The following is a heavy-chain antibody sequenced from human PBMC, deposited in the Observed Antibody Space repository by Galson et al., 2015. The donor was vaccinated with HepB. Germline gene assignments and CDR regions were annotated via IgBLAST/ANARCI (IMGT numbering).Heavy chain of an antibody. J-gene: IGHJ5*02. CDR2: IIHFFGTT. CDR1: GVTFSRLA. V-gene: IGHV1-69*13. D-gene: IGHD3-22*01. CDR3: SRESGNYGLIYFDP. Sequence: SVKVSCKASGVTFSRLAVSRVRQAPGKGLEWIGGIIHFFGTTNYARKFQGRVTVTVDESTTTVFIEMTGRTFQDTAVYYCSRESGNYGLIYFDPWGQGSRVTVSS.